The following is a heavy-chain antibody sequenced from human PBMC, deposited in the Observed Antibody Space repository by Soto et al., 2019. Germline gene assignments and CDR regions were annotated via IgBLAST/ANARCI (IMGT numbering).Heavy chain of an antibody. D-gene: IGHD2-15*01. J-gene: IGHJ3*02. CDR3: AKDLGGEAAFDI. CDR1: GFTFDDYV. V-gene: IGHV3-9*01. Sequence: EVQLVESGGGLVQPGRSLRLSCAASGFTFDDYVMHWVRQAPGKGLEWVSGISWNSGSIGYADSVKGRFTISRDNAKNSLYLQMNSLRAEDTALYYCAKDLGGEAAFDIWGQGTMVTVSS. CDR2: ISWNSGSI.